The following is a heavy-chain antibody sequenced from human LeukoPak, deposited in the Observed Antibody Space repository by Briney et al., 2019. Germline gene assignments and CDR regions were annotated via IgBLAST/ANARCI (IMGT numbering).Heavy chain of an antibody. Sequence: SETLSLTCAVYGGSFSGYYWSWVRQPPGKGLEWIGEINHSGSTNYNPSLKSRVTISVDTSKNQFSLKLSSVTAADTAVYYCARDSYYDSSGYYWQYFDYWGQGTLVTVSS. J-gene: IGHJ4*02. CDR1: GGSFSGYY. CDR2: INHSGST. CDR3: ARDSYYDSSGYYWQYFDY. D-gene: IGHD3-22*01. V-gene: IGHV4-34*01.